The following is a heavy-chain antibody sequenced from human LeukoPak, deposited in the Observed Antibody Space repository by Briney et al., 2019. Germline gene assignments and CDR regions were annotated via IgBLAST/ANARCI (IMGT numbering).Heavy chain of an antibody. CDR3: ARDYQLGRAWFDP. CDR2: ISSGSGYI. J-gene: IGHJ5*02. CDR1: RFTCSSYS. D-gene: IGHD5-24*01. Sequence: PGGSLRLSCAASRFTCSSYSMSWVRQAPGKGLEWVSSISSGSGYIYYADSVKGRFTISRDNAKNSLYLQMNSLRAEDTAVYYCARDYQLGRAWFDPWGQGTLVAVSS. V-gene: IGHV3-21*01.